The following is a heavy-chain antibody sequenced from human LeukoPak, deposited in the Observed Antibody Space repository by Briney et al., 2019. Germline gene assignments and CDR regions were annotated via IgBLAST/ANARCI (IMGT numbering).Heavy chain of an antibody. V-gene: IGHV3-74*01. Sequence: GGSLRLSCTASGFTFSNYWIHWVRQPPGKGLVWVSRINNDGGGTIYADSVKGRFTISRDNSKNTLYLQMNSLRAEDTAVYYCAKRGPGSPQSGKYYFDYWGQGTLVTVSS. CDR3: AKRGPGSPQSGKYYFDY. CDR2: INNDGGGT. CDR1: GFTFSNYW. J-gene: IGHJ4*02. D-gene: IGHD3-10*01.